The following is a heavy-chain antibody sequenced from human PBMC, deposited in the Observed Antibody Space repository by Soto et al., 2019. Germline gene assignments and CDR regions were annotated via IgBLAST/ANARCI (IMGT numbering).Heavy chain of an antibody. CDR3: ARAGT. CDR1: GGTFRSYA. V-gene: IGHV1-69*01. CDR2: ITPISGTT. Sequence: QVQLVQSGAEVKKPGSSMKVSCKVSGGTFRSYAINWVRQAPGQGLEWMGGITPISGTTNYAQKFQGRVTITADESTSTAYIDLSSLRYDDTAVYYCARAGTWGQGSPVTVSS. J-gene: IGHJ5*02.